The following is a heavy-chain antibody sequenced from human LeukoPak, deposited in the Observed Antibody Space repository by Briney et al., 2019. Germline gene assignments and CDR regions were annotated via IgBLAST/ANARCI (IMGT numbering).Heavy chain of an antibody. Sequence: GESLKIPCKGSGYSFTSYWIGWVRQMPGKGLEWMGIIYPGDSDTRYSPSFQGQVTISADKSISTAYLQWSSLKASDTAMYYCARLVTMIVAPNWFDPWGQGTLVTVSS. J-gene: IGHJ5*02. CDR3: ARLVTMIVAPNWFDP. CDR2: IYPGDSDT. V-gene: IGHV5-51*01. D-gene: IGHD3-22*01. CDR1: GYSFTSYW.